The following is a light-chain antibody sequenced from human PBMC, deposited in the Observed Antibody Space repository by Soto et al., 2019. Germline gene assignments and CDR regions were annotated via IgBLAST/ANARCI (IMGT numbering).Light chain of an antibody. CDR2: QAS. CDR1: QSVSGW. J-gene: IGKJ2*01. Sequence: DIQMTQSPSTLSASVGDRVAITCRASQSVSGWLALYQQKPGKVPKLLIYQASTLEDGVPSRFSGSGSGTEFTLSISSLQPDDSATYSCQHYNDYSYTFGTGTKLEIK. CDR3: QHYNDYSYT. V-gene: IGKV1-5*03.